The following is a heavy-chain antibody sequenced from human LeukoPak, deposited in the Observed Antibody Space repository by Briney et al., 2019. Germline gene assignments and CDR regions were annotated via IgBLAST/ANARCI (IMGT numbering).Heavy chain of an antibody. CDR2: INPNSGGT. J-gene: IGHJ4*02. CDR3: ARGASGSSPDFDY. CDR1: GYNFTAYY. V-gene: IGHV1-2*02. Sequence: GASVKVSCKASGYNFTAYYVHWVRQAPGQGLEWMGWINPNSGGTNYAQKFQGRVTMTRTTSISTAYMELSSLRSDDTALFYCARGASGSSPDFDYWGQGTLVTVSS. D-gene: IGHD3-10*01.